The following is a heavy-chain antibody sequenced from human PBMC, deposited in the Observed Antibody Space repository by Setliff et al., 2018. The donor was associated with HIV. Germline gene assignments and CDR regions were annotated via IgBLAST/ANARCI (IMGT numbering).Heavy chain of an antibody. CDR2: VYYTGKT. V-gene: IGHV4-31*03. J-gene: IGHJ3*02. D-gene: IGHD2-15*01. CDR3: ARDLHANYHVVDI. Sequence: SETLSLTCTVSGVSIVSGGFYFSWIPHHPGKGLEWIGTVYYTGKTYYNPSLQSRLTMSADTSKNQLYLKINSVTAADTAVYFCARDLHANYHVVDIWGPGTMVTVSS. CDR1: GVSIVSGGFY.